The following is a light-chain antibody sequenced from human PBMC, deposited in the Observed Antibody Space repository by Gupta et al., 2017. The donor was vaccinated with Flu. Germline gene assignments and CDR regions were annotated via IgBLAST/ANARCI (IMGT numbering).Light chain of an antibody. V-gene: IGLV1-40*01. J-gene: IGLJ2*01. CDR3: QSSDSGHSGNVL. Sequence: QSVLTPPPSVSAAPGPPLTISCTGTSSNIGANYDVRWYYQSPGAAPKLLICVTTTRRAGGPEGFSGAKSGASAALAITGLQGEEEGDYYCQSSDSGHSGNVLFGGGTKVTVL. CDR1: SSNIGANYD. CDR2: VTT.